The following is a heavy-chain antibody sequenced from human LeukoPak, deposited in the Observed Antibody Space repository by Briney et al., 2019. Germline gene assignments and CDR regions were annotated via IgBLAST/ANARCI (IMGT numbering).Heavy chain of an antibody. CDR3: ARHVQYYDFWSGYYRLMDV. CDR2: IYYSGST. V-gene: IGHV4-59*08. Sequence: NPSETLSLTCTVSGGSISNYYWSWIRQPPGKGLEWIGYIYYSGSTSYNPSLKSRVTISVDTSKNQFSLKLSSVTAADTAVYYCARHVQYYDFWSGYYRLMDVWGQGTTVTVSS. J-gene: IGHJ6*02. D-gene: IGHD3-3*01. CDR1: GGSISNYY.